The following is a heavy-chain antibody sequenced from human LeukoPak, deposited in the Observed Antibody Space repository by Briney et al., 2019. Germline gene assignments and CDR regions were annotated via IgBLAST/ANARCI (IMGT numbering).Heavy chain of an antibody. CDR1: GYTLTSYD. J-gene: IGHJ3*02. CDR3: ARAGYCSGGSCRGDAFDI. D-gene: IGHD2-15*01. Sequence: ASVKVSCKTCGYTLTSYDINWVRQATGQGLECMGWMNSNSGNTGYAQKFQGRVTMTKNTSINTAYMELSSLRSEDTAVYYCARAGYCSGGSCRGDAFDIWGQGTMVTVSS. CDR2: MNSNSGNT. V-gene: IGHV1-8*01.